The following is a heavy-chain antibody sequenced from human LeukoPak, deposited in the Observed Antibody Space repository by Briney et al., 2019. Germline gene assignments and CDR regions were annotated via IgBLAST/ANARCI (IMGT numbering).Heavy chain of an antibody. CDR2: IIPILGIA. V-gene: IGHV1-69*04. D-gene: IGHD3-22*01. Sequence: SVTVSCKASGGTFSSYAISWVRQAPGQGLEWMGRIIPILGIANYAQKFQGRVTITADKSTSTAYMELSSLRSEDTAVYYCASRKDYYDSSGYWEVDYYYGMDVWGQGTTVTVSS. CDR3: ASRKDYYDSSGYWEVDYYYGMDV. CDR1: GGTFSSYA. J-gene: IGHJ6*02.